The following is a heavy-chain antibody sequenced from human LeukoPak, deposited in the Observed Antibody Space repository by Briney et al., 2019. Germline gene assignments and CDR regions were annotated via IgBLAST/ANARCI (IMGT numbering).Heavy chain of an antibody. J-gene: IGHJ4*02. CDR3: TTRSGDFWSGFAN. D-gene: IGHD3-3*01. CDR1: GTSLSELS. CDR2: FDPEEAKM. V-gene: IGHV1-24*01. Sequence: ASVKVSCKVSGTSLSELSIRCVRQAPGKGLECMGGFDPEEAKMVYAQNLQGRVTMTEDTSTQTAYMELSGLTSDDTAVYYCTTRSGDFWSGFANWGQGTLVTVSS.